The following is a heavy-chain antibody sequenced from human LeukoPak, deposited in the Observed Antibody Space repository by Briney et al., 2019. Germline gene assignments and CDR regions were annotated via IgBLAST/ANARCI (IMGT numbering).Heavy chain of an antibody. CDR1: GFTFSSYA. J-gene: IGHJ4*02. V-gene: IGHV3-23*01. D-gene: IGHD5-12*01. CDR3: ALEGVATISDY. CDR2: ISGSGGST. Sequence: GGSLRLSCAASGFTFSSYAMSWVRQAPGKGLEWVSAISGSGGSTYYADSVKGRFTISRDNSKNTLYLQMNSLRAENTAVYCCALEGVATISDYWGQGTLVTVSS.